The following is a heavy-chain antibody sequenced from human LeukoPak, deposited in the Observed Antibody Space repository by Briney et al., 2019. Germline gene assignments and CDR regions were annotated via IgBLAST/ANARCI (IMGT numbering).Heavy chain of an antibody. D-gene: IGHD2-21*01. J-gene: IGHJ4*02. Sequence: GGSLRLSCAASGFMFSGYGMHWVRQAPGKGLEWVAVISSDGSGKNYADSVKGRFTMSRDNSKNTLYLQMNSLGTEDTAVYYCAKDGDCGGGGYFPNNFNHWGQGTLVTVSS. CDR3: AKDGDCGGGGYFPNNFNH. CDR2: ISSDGSGK. CDR1: GFMFSGYG. V-gene: IGHV3-30*18.